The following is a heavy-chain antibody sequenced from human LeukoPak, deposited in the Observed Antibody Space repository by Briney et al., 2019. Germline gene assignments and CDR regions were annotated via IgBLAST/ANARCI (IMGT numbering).Heavy chain of an antibody. CDR2: IIPIFGTA. CDR3: ARAKPGIVVVVAAPYYYYGMDV. V-gene: IGHV1-69*13. Sequence: ASVKVSCKASGGTFSSYAISWVRQAPGQGLEWMGGIIPIFGTANYAQKFQGRVTITADESTSTAYMELSSLRSEDTAVYYCARAKPGIVVVVAAPYYYYGMDVWGQGTTVTVSS. CDR1: GGTFSSYA. D-gene: IGHD2-15*01. J-gene: IGHJ6*02.